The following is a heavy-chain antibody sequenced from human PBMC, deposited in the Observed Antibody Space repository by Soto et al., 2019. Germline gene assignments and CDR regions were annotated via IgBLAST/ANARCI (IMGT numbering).Heavy chain of an antibody. CDR1: VFTFSSYG. V-gene: IGHV3-30*18. J-gene: IGHJ6*02. D-gene: IGHD5-12*01. Sequence: WSLRLSCAASVFTFSSYGMHWVRQAPGKGLEWVAVISYDGSNKYYADSVKGRFTISRDNSKNTLYLQMNSLRAEDTAVYYCAKDLVTGYDGGGVYILGMDVWGQGTTVTVSS. CDR2: ISYDGSNK. CDR3: AKDLVTGYDGGGVYILGMDV.